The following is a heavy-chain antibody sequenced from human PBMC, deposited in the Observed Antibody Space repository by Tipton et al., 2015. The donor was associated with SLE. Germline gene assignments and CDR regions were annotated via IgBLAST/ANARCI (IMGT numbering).Heavy chain of an antibody. Sequence: TLSLTCAVSGGSISSSNWWSWVRQPPGKGLEWIGEVYHSGSTNYNPSLKSRVTISVDKSKNQFSLKLSSVTAADTAVYYCAKGTDGDYPFDYWGQGTLVTVSS. CDR2: VYHSGST. J-gene: IGHJ4*02. V-gene: IGHV4-4*02. CDR1: GGSISSSNW. CDR3: AKGTDGDYPFDY. D-gene: IGHD4-17*01.